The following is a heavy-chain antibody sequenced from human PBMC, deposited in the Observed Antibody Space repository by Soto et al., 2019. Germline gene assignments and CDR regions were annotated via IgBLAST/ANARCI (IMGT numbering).Heavy chain of an antibody. V-gene: IGHV3-9*01. CDR1: GFTFDDYA. D-gene: IGHD2-2*01. Sequence: GGSLRLSCAASGFTFDDYAMHWVRQAPGKGLEWVSGISWISGSIGYADSVKGRFTISRDNAKNSLYLQMNSLRAEDTALYYCAKDIGYCISTSCPRGYYYYGMDVWGQGTTVTVSS. J-gene: IGHJ6*02. CDR3: AKDIGYCISTSCPRGYYYYGMDV. CDR2: ISWISGSI.